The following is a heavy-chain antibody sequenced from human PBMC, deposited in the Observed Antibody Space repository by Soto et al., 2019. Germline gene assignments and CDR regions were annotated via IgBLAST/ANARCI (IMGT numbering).Heavy chain of an antibody. CDR1: GFTFSSYS. CDR3: ARDTAITMIVVGFDY. J-gene: IGHJ4*02. D-gene: IGHD3-22*01. V-gene: IGHV3-48*02. Sequence: EVQLVESGGGLVQPGGSLRLSCAASGFTFSSYSMNWVRQAPGKGLEWVSYISSSSSTIYYADSVKGRFTISRDNAKNSLYLQMNSLRDEDTAVYYCARDTAITMIVVGFDYWGQGTLVTVSS. CDR2: ISSSSSTI.